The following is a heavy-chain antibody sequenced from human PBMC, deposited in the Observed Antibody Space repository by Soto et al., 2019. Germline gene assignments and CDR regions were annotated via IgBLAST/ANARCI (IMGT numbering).Heavy chain of an antibody. CDR3: SFQESTTVTMFEY. Sequence: EVKLVESGGGLVKPGESLRLSCAASGFSFSNVWMSWVRQAPGKGLEWVGRIKSKTDGGTTDYAAPVKGRFTISRDDSKTTLYLQMNSLKTEDTAVYYCSFQESTTVTMFEYWGQGTLVTVSS. CDR1: GFSFSNVW. J-gene: IGHJ4*02. D-gene: IGHD4-17*01. CDR2: IKSKTDGGTT. V-gene: IGHV3-15*01.